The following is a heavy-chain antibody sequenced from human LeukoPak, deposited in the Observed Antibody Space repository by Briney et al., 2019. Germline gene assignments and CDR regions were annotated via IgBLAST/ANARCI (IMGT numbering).Heavy chain of an antibody. CDR1: GGSISSGSYY. V-gene: IGHV4-61*02. J-gene: IGHJ3*02. D-gene: IGHD3-22*01. CDR3: ARVVKYYYDSSGYYPVVDAFDI. CDR2: IYTSGST. Sequence: SETLSLTCTVSGGSISSGSYYWSWIRQPAGKGLEWIGRIYTSGSTNYNPSLKSRVTISVDTSKNQFSLKLGSVTAADTAVYYCARVVKYYYDSSGYYPVVDAFDIWGQGTMVTVSS.